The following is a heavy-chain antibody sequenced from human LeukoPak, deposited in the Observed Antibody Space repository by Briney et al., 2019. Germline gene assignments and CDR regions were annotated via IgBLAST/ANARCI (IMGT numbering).Heavy chain of an antibody. CDR1: GGSISSSSYY. J-gene: IGHJ4*02. Sequence: PSETLSLTCTVSGGSISSSSYYWGWIRQPPGKGLEWIGSIYYSGSTYYNPSLKSRVTISVDTSKNQFSLKLSSVTAADTAVYYCARHPVAGTRYFDYWGQGTLVTVSS. D-gene: IGHD6-19*01. CDR2: IYYSGST. CDR3: ARHPVAGTRYFDY. V-gene: IGHV4-39*01.